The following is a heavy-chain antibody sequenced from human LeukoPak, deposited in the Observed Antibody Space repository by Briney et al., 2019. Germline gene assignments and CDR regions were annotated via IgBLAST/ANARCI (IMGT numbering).Heavy chain of an antibody. CDR1: GGTFSSYA. V-gene: IGHV1-69*06. CDR2: IIPIFGTA. CDR3: ATVAPITIFGVVNFDY. D-gene: IGHD3-3*01. Sequence: SVKVSCKASGGTFSSYAISWVRQAPGQGLEWMGGIIPIFGTANYAQKFQGRVTMTEDTSTDTAYMELSSLRSEDTAVYYCATVAPITIFGVVNFDYWGQGTLVTVSS. J-gene: IGHJ4*02.